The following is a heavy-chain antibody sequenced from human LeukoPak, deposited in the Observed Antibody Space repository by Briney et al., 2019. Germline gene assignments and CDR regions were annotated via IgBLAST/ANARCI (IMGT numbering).Heavy chain of an antibody. CDR2: ISSSGSMI. V-gene: IGHV3-11*04. CDR3: ARGADGVSSNSRGWFDP. CDR1: GFTFSDYY. J-gene: IGHJ5*02. D-gene: IGHD2-15*01. Sequence: SLRLSCAASGFTFSDYYMSWIRQAPGKGLEWVSYISSSGSMISDADSVKGRFTISRDNAKKSLYLQMNSLRAEDTAVYSCARGADGVSSNSRGWFDPWGQGTLVTVSS.